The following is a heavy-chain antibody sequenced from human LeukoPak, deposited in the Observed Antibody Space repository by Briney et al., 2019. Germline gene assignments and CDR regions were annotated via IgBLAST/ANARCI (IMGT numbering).Heavy chain of an antibody. CDR3: ARADRYYDILTGHLFDY. D-gene: IGHD3-9*01. CDR2: IYYSGST. J-gene: IGHJ4*02. Sequence: PSETLSLTCTVSGGSISSGGYYWSWIRQHPGKGLEWIGYIYYSGSTYYNPSLKSRVTISVDTSKNQFSLKLSSVTAADTAVYYCARADRYYDILTGHLFDYWGQGTLVTVSS. CDR1: GGSISSGGYY. V-gene: IGHV4-31*03.